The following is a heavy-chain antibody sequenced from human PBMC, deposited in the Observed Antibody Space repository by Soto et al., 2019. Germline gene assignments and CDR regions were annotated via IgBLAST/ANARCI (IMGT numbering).Heavy chain of an antibody. Sequence: SETLSLTCAVSGGSISSYYWSWIRQPPGKGLEWLGYIYYSGSTNYNPSLKSRVTISVDTSKNQFSLKLSSVTAADTAVYYCARGGGSPDYWGQGTLVTVSS. J-gene: IGHJ4*02. CDR2: IYYSGST. CDR1: GGSISSYY. CDR3: ARGGGSPDY. V-gene: IGHV4-59*01. D-gene: IGHD1-26*01.